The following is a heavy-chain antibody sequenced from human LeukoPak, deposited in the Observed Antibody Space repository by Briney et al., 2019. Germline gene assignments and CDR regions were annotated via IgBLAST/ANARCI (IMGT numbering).Heavy chain of an antibody. CDR1: GGSISSSRDY. Sequence: SETLSLTCIVSGGSISSSRDYWGWIRQPPGKGLEWIGSMYYSGSTYHNPSLRSRVTISVDTSKNQFSLKLISVTAADTAVYYCARHFVPDGYGLNYFDYWGQGSMVTVSS. CDR2: MYYSGST. V-gene: IGHV4-39*01. CDR3: ARHFVPDGYGLNYFDY. D-gene: IGHD5-24*01. J-gene: IGHJ4*02.